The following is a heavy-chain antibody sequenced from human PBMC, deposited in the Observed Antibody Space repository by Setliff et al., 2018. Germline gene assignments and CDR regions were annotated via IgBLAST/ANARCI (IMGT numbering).Heavy chain of an antibody. Sequence: PGESLKISCAASGFTFSRYWMNWVRQAPGKWLEWVSYISSSGSTIYYADSVKGRFTISRDNAKNSLYLQMNSLRAEDTAVYYCSSLFAGDFDYWGQGTLVTVSS. V-gene: IGHV3-48*04. CDR3: SSLFAGDFDY. CDR1: GFTFSRYW. J-gene: IGHJ4*02. CDR2: ISSSGSTI.